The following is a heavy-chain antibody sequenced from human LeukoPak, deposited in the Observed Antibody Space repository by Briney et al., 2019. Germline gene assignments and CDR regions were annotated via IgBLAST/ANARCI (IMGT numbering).Heavy chain of an antibody. CDR3: AKDGPYTSGYPFDY. D-gene: IGHD3-22*01. V-gene: IGHV3-23*01. CDR1: GFTFSSYA. CDR2: ISACDNSR. J-gene: IGHJ4*02. Sequence: GGSLRLSCAASGFTFSSYAMSWVRQAPGKGLEWVSAISACDNSRYYADSVKGRFTISRDNSKNTLYLQMNTLRAEDTAVYFCAKDGPYTSGYPFDYWGQGTLATVSS.